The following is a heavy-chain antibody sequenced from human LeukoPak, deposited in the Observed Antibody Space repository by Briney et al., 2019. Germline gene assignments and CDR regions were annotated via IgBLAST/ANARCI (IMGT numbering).Heavy chain of an antibody. J-gene: IGHJ4*02. Sequence: SSETLSLTCTVSGGSISSSSYYWGWIRQPPGKGLEWIGSIYYSGSTYYNPSLKSRVTISVDTSKNQFSLKLSSVTAADTAVYYCASITMIVAKDLDYWGQGTLVTVSS. CDR2: IYYSGST. D-gene: IGHD3-22*01. V-gene: IGHV4-39*01. CDR3: ASITMIVAKDLDY. CDR1: GGSISSSSYY.